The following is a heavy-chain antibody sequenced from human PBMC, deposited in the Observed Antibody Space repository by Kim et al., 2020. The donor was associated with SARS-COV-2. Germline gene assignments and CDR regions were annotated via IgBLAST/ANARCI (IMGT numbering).Heavy chain of an antibody. V-gene: IGHV4-59*01. CDR1: GGSISSYY. J-gene: IGHJ3*02. Sequence: SETLSLTCTVSGGSISSYYWSWIRQPPGKGLEWIGYIYYSGSTNYNPSLKSRVTISVDTSKNQFSLKLSSVTAADTAVYYCAREYCGGDCYSADAFDIWGQGTMVTVSS. CDR3: AREYCGGDCYSADAFDI. CDR2: IYYSGST. D-gene: IGHD2-21*01.